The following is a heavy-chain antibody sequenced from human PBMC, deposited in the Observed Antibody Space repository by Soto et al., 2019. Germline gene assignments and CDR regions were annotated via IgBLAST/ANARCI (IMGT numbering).Heavy chain of an antibody. CDR3: ARDLGDDSFNDLASYGV. CDR2: IYYSGST. J-gene: IGHJ3*01. Sequence: PPETLSLTCTVSGGAISRGGDYWSWIRQHPGKGLEWIGYIYYSGSTYYNPSLKSRVTISVDTSKNQFSLKLSSVTAADTAVYYCARDLGDDSFNDLASYGVWGQGTMVTVSS. D-gene: IGHD2-15*01. V-gene: IGHV4-31*03. CDR1: GGAISRGGDY.